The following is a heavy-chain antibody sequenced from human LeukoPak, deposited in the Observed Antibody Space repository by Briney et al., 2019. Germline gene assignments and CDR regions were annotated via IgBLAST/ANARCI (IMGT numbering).Heavy chain of an antibody. J-gene: IGHJ4*02. CDR1: GYTFTGYY. CDR2: IYPRDGST. CDR3: ARDQEGFDY. V-gene: IGHV1-46*01. Sequence: ASVKVSCKASGYTFTGYYIHWVRQAPGQGLEWMGMIYPRDGSTSYAQKFQGRVTVTRDTSTSTAHMELSGLRSEDTAVYYCARDQEGFDYWGQGTLVTVSS.